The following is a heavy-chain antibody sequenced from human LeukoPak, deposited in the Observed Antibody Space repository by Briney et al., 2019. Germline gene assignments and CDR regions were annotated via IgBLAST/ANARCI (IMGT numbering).Heavy chain of an antibody. CDR1: GYSISSGYY. D-gene: IGHD3-10*01. Sequence: SETLSLTCTVSGYSISSGYYWGWIRQPPGKGLEWIGSIYHSGSTYYNPSLKSRVTISVDTSKNQFSLKLSSVTAADTAVYSCARAVWFGAGRTFDYWGQGTLVTVSS. CDR2: IYHSGST. V-gene: IGHV4-38-2*02. J-gene: IGHJ4*02. CDR3: ARAVWFGAGRTFDY.